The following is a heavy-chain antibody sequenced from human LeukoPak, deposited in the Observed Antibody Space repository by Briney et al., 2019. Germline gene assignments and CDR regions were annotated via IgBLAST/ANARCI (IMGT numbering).Heavy chain of an antibody. CDR2: IKQDGSEK. Sequence: GGSLRLSCSASGFTFSSYAMSWVRQAPGKGLEWVANIKQDGSEKYYVDSVKGRFTISRDNAKNSLYLQMNSLRAEDTAVYYCATSYEILIGYFGSWGQGTLVTVSS. J-gene: IGHJ4*02. V-gene: IGHV3-7*01. D-gene: IGHD3-9*01. CDR3: ATSYEILIGYFGS. CDR1: GFTFSSYA.